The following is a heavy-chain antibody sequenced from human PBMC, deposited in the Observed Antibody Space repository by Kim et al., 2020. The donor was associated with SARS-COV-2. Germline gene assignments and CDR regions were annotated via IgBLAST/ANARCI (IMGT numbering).Heavy chain of an antibody. D-gene: IGHD6-19*01. CDR1: GFTFSNYW. J-gene: IGHJ4*02. CDR3: ARRTYSSGWWYFDY. V-gene: IGHV3-74*01. CDR2: INSDGSST. Sequence: GGSLRLSCAASGFTFSNYWMHWVRQAPGKGLVWVSRINSDGSSTSYADSVKGRFTISRDNGKNTLYLQMNSLRAEDTAVYYCARRTYSSGWWYFDYWGKGTLVTVSS.